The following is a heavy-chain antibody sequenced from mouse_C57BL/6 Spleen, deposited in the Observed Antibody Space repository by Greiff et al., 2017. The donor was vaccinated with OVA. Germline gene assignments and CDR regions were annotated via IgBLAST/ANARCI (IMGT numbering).Heavy chain of an antibody. Sequence: VQLQQPGAELVMPGASVKLSCKASGYTFTSYWMHWVKQRPGQGLEWIGEIDPSDSYTNYNQKFKGKSTLTVDKSSSTAYMQLSSLTSEDSAVYYCASGYEDYFDYWGQGTTLTVSS. CDR2: IDPSDSYT. CDR1: GYTFTSYW. V-gene: IGHV1-69*01. J-gene: IGHJ2*01. D-gene: IGHD2-2*01. CDR3: ASGYEDYFDY.